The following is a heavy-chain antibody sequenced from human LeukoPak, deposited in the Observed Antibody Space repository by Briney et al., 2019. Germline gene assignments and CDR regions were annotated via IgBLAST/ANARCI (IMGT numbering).Heavy chain of an antibody. J-gene: IGHJ1*01. V-gene: IGHV1-69*01. CDR1: VGTFSIYA. D-gene: IGHD6-13*01. CDR2: IIPIFGTA. CDR3: ARWEAAAGSWGEYLQQ. Sequence: SAKVSRKASVGTFSIYAISWVPQAPRRGLECRGGIIPIFGTAHYAQKFQGRVKIPAEESTSTAYMELSSRRSEDTAVYYSARWEAAAGSWGEYLQQWGEGTRVTVSS.